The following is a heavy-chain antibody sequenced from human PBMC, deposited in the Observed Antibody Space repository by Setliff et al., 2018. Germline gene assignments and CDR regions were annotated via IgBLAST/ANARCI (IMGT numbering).Heavy chain of an antibody. CDR2: ISGDGITI. CDR3: ARDGVFYAMDV. V-gene: IGHV3-11*04. CDR1: GGSISSSSHY. J-gene: IGHJ6*02. Sequence: LSLTCTVSGGSISSSSHYWGWIRQAPGKGLEWLSKISGDGITIYYADSVRGRFTISRDNAKDSLYLQMNSLRAEDTALYYCARDGVFYAMDVWAAGPRSPSP. D-gene: IGHD3-10*01.